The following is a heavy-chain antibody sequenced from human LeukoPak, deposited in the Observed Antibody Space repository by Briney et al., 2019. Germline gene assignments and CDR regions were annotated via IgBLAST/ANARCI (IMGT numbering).Heavy chain of an antibody. CDR3: ARTTGYYYYFDY. CDR2: ISSSSSYI. CDR1: GITFSSYS. D-gene: IGHD3-9*01. Sequence: KSGGSLRLSCAASGITFSSYSMNWVRQAPGKGLEWVSSISSSSSYIYYADSVKGRFTISRDNAKNSLYLQMNSLRDEDTAVYYCARTTGYYYYFDYWGQGTLVTVSS. V-gene: IGHV3-21*01. J-gene: IGHJ4*02.